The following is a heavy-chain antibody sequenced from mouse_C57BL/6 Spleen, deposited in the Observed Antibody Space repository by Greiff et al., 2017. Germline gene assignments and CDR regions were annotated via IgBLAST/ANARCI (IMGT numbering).Heavy chain of an antibody. Sequence: VQLQQPGAELVMPGASVKLSCKASGNTFTSYWMHWVKQRPGQGLEWIGEIDPSDSYTNYNQKFKGKSTLTVDKSSSTAYMQLSSLTSEDSAVYYCARNYYGSSSWFAYWGQGTLVTVSA. J-gene: IGHJ3*01. V-gene: IGHV1-69*01. CDR2: IDPSDSYT. CDR3: ARNYYGSSSWFAY. CDR1: GNTFTSYW. D-gene: IGHD1-1*01.